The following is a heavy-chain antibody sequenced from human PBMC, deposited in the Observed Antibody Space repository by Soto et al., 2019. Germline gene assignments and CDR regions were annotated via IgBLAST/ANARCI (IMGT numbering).Heavy chain of an antibody. CDR3: AKDKGSKWELLRSAFDI. D-gene: IGHD1-26*01. V-gene: IGHV3-9*01. CDR1: GFTFDDYA. Sequence: GGSLRLSCAASGFTFDDYAMHWVRQAPGKGLEWVSGISWNSGSIGYADSVKGRFTISRDNAKNSLYLQMNRLRAEDTALYYCAKDKGSKWELLRSAFDIWGQGTMVTVSS. J-gene: IGHJ3*02. CDR2: ISWNSGSI.